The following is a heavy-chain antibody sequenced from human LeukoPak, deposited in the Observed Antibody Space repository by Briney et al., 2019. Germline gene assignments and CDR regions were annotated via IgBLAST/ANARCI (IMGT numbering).Heavy chain of an antibody. V-gene: IGHV3-48*01. CDR2: ISSSSSTI. Sequence: PGGSPRLSCAASGFTFSSYSMNWVRQAPGKGLEWVSYISSSSSTIYYADSVKGRFTISRDNAKNSLYLQMNSLRAEDTAVYYRARVSYGDYYGGYTYYFDYWGQGTLVTVSS. CDR1: GFTFSSYS. CDR3: ARVSYGDYYGGYTYYFDY. J-gene: IGHJ4*02. D-gene: IGHD4-17*01.